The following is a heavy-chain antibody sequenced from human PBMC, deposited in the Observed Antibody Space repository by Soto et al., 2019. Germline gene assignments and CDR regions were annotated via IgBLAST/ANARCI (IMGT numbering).Heavy chain of an antibody. CDR1: GFTFSDSY. D-gene: IGHD3-22*01. CDR2: ISSTGNVI. V-gene: IGHV3-11*01. Sequence: QVHLVESGGGFVKTSGSLTLACGGSGFTFSDSYMSWVRQAPGKGLEWVAYISSTGNVIYYADSVKGRFTISRDNAKNSVFLQMINLRAEDTALYFCAKMSSENYYDPVFSWGQGTLVTVSS. J-gene: IGHJ4*02. CDR3: AKMSSENYYDPVFS.